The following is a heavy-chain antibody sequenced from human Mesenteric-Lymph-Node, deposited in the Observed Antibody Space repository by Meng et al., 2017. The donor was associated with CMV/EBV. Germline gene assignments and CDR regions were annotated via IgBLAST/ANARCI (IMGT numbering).Heavy chain of an antibody. J-gene: IGHJ5*02. CDR3: ARGPRPEGGPSRYCSGGSCYSVWFDP. D-gene: IGHD2-15*01. V-gene: IGHV1-69*04. Sequence: WVRQAPGQGLEWMGRIIPILGIANNAQKFQGRVTITADKSTSTAYMELSSLRSEDTAVYYCARGPRPEGGPSRYCSGGSCYSVWFDPWGQGTLVTVSS. CDR2: IIPILGIA.